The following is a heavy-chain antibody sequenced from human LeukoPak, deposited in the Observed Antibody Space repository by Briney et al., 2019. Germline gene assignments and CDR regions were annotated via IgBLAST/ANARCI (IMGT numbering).Heavy chain of an antibody. CDR2: IIPILGIA. CDR3: ARVIPMVRGAFVY. V-gene: IGHV1-69*04. D-gene: IGHD3-10*01. J-gene: IGHJ4*02. Sequence: SVKVSCKASGGTFSSYAISWVRRAPGQGLEWMGRIIPILGIANYAQKFQGRVTITADKSTSTAYMELSSLRSEDTAVYYCARVIPMVRGAFVYWGQGTLVTVSS. CDR1: GGTFSSYA.